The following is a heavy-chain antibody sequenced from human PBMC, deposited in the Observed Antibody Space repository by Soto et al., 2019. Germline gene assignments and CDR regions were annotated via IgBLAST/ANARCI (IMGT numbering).Heavy chain of an antibody. J-gene: IGHJ5*02. V-gene: IGHV2-70*01. D-gene: IGHD3-22*01. CDR3: ARIPCGNYYTENFFDP. CDR1: GFSLTTNGMC. Sequence: GSGPTLVNPTQTLTLTCTFSGFSLTTNGMCLSWIRQPPGKALEWLALIDWVDNTYYSTSLNNRLTLSKDTSKNQVVLLVRHMGPVDTATCYCARIPCGNYYTENFFDPWGQGIPVTVSS. CDR2: IDWVDNT.